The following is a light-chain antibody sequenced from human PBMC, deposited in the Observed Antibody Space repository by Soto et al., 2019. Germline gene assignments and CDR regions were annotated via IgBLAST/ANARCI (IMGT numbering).Light chain of an antibody. CDR1: QSVSSK. J-gene: IGKJ5*01. V-gene: IGKV3-15*01. CDR2: GAS. Sequence: IVLTQSPATLSVSPLEIATLSCRASQSVSSKLAWYQQKPGQAPRLLIYGASTRATGIPARFSGSGSGTEFTLTISSLQSEDFAVYYCQQYNNWPPITFGQGTRLEIK. CDR3: QQYNNWPPIT.